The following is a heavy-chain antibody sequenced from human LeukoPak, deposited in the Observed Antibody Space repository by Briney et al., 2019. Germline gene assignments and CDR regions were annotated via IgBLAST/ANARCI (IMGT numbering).Heavy chain of an antibody. D-gene: IGHD5-18*01. J-gene: IGHJ6*02. CDR1: GFAFSDYY. CDR3: ASGALDTDMFDSDYYFMDV. Sequence: GGSLRLSCAASGFAFSDYYMNWIRQAPGKGLEWVSYVSSSGTTIYCADSVKGRFAISRDNAMNSLYLQMNSLRTEDTAVYYCASGALDTDMFDSDYYFMDVWGQGTTVTVSS. CDR2: VSSSGTTI. V-gene: IGHV3-11*01.